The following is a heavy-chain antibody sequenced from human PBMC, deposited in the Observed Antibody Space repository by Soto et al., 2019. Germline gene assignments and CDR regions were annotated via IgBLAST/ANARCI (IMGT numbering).Heavy chain of an antibody. J-gene: IGHJ4*02. CDR1: GFTFSNYG. CDR2: ISNSGGST. CDR3: AKTSTQITMIRGVGYFDY. Sequence: EVQVLESGGGLVQPGGSLRLSCAASGFTFSNYGMRWVRQAPGKGLVWVSRISNSGGSTYYADSVKGRFTISRDTSKNTLYLQMDSLRVEDTAIYYCAKTSTQITMIRGVGYFDYWGQGTLVTVSS. D-gene: IGHD3-10*01. V-gene: IGHV3-23*01.